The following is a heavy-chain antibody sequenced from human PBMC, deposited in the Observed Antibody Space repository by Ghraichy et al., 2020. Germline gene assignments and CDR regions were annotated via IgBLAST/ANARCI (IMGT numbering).Heavy chain of an antibody. J-gene: IGHJ3*02. Sequence: GGSLRLSCAASGFSFSRYWMSWVRQAPGKGLEWVANTTQDGSESYYVDSVKGRFTISRDNAKNSLYLQMNRLRAEDTAVYYCARGDYYDSSGHYIEAFGIWCQGKLVTVSS. V-gene: IGHV3-7*01. D-gene: IGHD3-22*01. CDR3: ARGDYYDSSGHYIEAFGI. CDR2: TTQDGSES. CDR1: GFSFSRYW.